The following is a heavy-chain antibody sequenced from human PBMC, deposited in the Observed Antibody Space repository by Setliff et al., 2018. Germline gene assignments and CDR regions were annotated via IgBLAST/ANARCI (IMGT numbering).Heavy chain of an antibody. V-gene: IGHV3-23*01. D-gene: IGHD2-2*01. J-gene: IGHJ5*01. CDR2: ITGSGNSI. Sequence: GGSLRLSCVVSGFTFSSYAMTWVRHAPGKGLEWVSVITGSGNSIYYADSVKGRVTMTRDTSMSTVYMELTRLTSDDTAVYYCTRSSSYGMRYWFDSWGQGPLVTVSS. CDR1: GFTFSSYA. CDR3: TRSSSYGMRYWFDS.